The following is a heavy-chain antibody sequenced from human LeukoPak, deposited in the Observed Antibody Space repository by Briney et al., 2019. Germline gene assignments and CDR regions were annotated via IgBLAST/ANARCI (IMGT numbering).Heavy chain of an antibody. CDR1: GFTFNSYA. V-gene: IGHV3-30-3*01. J-gene: IGHJ2*01. Sequence: GRSLRLSCAASGFTFNSYAMHWVRQAPGKGLEWVAVISYDGSNKYYADSVKGRFTISRDNSKNTLYLQMNSLRAEDTAVYYCARDYYRYFSLWGRGTLVTVSS. CDR3: ARDYYRYFSL. CDR2: ISYDGSNK.